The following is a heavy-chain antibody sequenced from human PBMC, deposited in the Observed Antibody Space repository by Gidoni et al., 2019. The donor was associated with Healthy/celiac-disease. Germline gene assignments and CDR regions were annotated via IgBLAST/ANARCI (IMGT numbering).Heavy chain of an antibody. CDR1: GFTFSSYG. Sequence: QVPLVESGGGVVQPGRSLRLSCAASGFTFSSYGMHWVRQAPGKGLEWVAVISYDGSNKDYADSVKGRFTISRDNSKNTLYLQMNSLRAEDTAVYYCAKDHSSSGFDYWGQGTLVTVSS. D-gene: IGHD6-6*01. CDR2: ISYDGSNK. J-gene: IGHJ4*02. CDR3: AKDHSSSGFDY. V-gene: IGHV3-30*18.